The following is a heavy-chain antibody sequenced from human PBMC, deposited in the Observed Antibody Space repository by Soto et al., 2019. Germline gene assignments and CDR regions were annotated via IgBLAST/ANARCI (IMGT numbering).Heavy chain of an antibody. Sequence: ASVKVSCKASGYTFSGYYMRWVRQAPGQGLEWMGWINPNGGGTNYAQKFQGRVTMTRDTSISTAYMELSRLRSDDTALYYCARGVGADQGFSWGQGTLVTVSS. CDR1: GYTFSGYY. CDR2: INPNGGGT. CDR3: ARGVGADQGFS. V-gene: IGHV1-2*02. J-gene: IGHJ5*02. D-gene: IGHD1-26*01.